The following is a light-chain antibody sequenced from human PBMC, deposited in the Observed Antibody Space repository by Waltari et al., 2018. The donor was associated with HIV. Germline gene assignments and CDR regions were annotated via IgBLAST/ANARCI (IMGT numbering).Light chain of an antibody. CDR2: DNN. CDR3: GTWDSSLSAV. V-gene: IGLV1-51*01. Sequence: QSVLTQPPSVSAAPGQTVTISCSGSSSNIGSHSVSWYQQLPGTAPKLLIYDNNKRPSGIPDRVPGSKAGTSATVSITGLQTGDEADYYCGTWDSSLSAVFGGGTKLTVL. CDR1: SSNIGSHS. J-gene: IGLJ3*02.